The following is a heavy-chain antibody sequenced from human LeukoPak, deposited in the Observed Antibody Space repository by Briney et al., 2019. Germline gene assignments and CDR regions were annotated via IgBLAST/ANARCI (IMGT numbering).Heavy chain of an antibody. CDR2: ISSSSSTI. J-gene: IGHJ4*02. D-gene: IGHD6-13*01. V-gene: IGHV3-48*04. CDR1: GLTFSSYF. Sequence: GGSLRLSCAASGLTFSSYFMNWVRQAPGKGLEWVSYISSSSSTIYYAGSVKGRFTISRDNAKNSLYLQMNSLRAEDTAVYYCARGPSKHRIGAAAGTHFDYWGQGTLVTVSS. CDR3: ARGPSKHRIGAAAGTHFDY.